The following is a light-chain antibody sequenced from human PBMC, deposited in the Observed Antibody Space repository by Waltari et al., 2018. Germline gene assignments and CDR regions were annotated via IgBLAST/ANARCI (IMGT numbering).Light chain of an antibody. CDR1: QNLLYSSNNKNY. CDR3: QQYYTAPQT. CDR2: WAS. Sequence: EIGSTQSPDSMAVSLGERGTINCKSGQNLLYSSNNKNYLAWYQQKPGQPPKLLIYWASTRESGVPDRFSGSGSGTDFTLSISNLQAEDVAIYYCQQYYTAPQTFGQGTKVEI. J-gene: IGKJ1*01. V-gene: IGKV4-1*01.